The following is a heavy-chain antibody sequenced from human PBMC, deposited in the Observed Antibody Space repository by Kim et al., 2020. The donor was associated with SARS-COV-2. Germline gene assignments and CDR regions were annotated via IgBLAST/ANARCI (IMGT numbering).Heavy chain of an antibody. CDR3: ARQGIDSFDI. CDR2: INSDGRRS. V-gene: IGHV3-74*03. CDR1: GFTFSSFW. Sequence: GGSLRLSCAASGFTFSSFWMHWVRQVPGKGLEWVSYINSDGRRSTYADSVQGRFSIFRDNAKNTLYLYMDSLLVADTAVYYCARQGIDSFDIWGQGTLVT. J-gene: IGHJ4*02. D-gene: IGHD3-22*01.